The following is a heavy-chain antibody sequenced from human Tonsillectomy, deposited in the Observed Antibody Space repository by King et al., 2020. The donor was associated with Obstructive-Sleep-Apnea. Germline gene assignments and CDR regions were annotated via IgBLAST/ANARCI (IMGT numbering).Heavy chain of an antibody. CDR2: ISYDGNNK. J-gene: IGHJ4*02. V-gene: IGHV3-30-3*01. D-gene: IGHD5-18*01. CDR3: AKDRGYSFVYIDYYFDY. CDR1: RFTFSSYS. Sequence: VQLVESGGGVVQPGRSLRLSCAASRFTFSSYSMHWVRRAPGKGLEWVAIISYDGNNKYYADSVKGRFTISRDNSKNTLFLQMDSLRTEDTAVYYCAKDRGYSFVYIDYYFDYWGQGTLVTVSS.